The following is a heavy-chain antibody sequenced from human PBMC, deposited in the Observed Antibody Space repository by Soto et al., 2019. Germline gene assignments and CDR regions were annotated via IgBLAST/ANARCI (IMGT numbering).Heavy chain of an antibody. CDR3: AKAAPEDFLDAFDI. CDR1: GFRISSYA. V-gene: IGHV3-23*01. D-gene: IGHD3-3*01. Sequence: EVQLLESGGGLVQPGGSLRLSCAASGFRISSYAMSWVRQAPGKGLEWVSFISGSGDRTYYADSVKGRFTISRDNSKNTGFLQMNSLRAEDTAVYYCAKAAPEDFLDAFDIWGQGTMVTVSS. J-gene: IGHJ3*02. CDR2: ISGSGDRT.